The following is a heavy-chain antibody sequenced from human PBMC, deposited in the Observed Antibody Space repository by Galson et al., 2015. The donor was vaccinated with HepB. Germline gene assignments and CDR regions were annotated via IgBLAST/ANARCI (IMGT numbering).Heavy chain of an antibody. Sequence: SLRLSCAASGFTFDDYAMHWVRQAPGKGLEWVSGISWNSGSIGYADSVKGRFTISRDNAKNSLYLQMNSLRAEDTALYYCAKVGSGYAFDYWGQGTLVTVSS. J-gene: IGHJ4*02. V-gene: IGHV3-9*01. CDR3: AKVGSGYAFDY. CDR2: ISWNSGSI. D-gene: IGHD3-22*01. CDR1: GFTFDDYA.